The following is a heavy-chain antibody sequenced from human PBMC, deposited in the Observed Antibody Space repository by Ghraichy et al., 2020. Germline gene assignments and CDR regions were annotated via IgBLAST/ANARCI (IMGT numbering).Heavy chain of an antibody. V-gene: IGHV3-49*03. Sequence: GGSLRLSCAASGFTFGDYAMSWFRQAPGKGLEWVDFITSKAYGAKTEYAASVKGRFTISRDDSKRIAYLQMNNLKTEDTAVYYCSRVEYDYVWGTYSPYMDVWGKGTTVTVSS. D-gene: IGHD3-16*01. J-gene: IGHJ6*03. CDR2: ITSKAYGAKT. CDR1: GFTFGDYA. CDR3: SRVEYDYVWGTYSPYMDV.